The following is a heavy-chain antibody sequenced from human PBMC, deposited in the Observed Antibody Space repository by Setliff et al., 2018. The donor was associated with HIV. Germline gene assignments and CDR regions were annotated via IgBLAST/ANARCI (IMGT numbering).Heavy chain of an antibody. CDR3: ARVETTVTSRLDY. V-gene: IGHV4-39*07. CDR1: GASISSGDSY. CDR2: IYQSGTT. Sequence: SETLSLTCSVSGASISSGDSYWSWVRQPPGKGLEWIGSIYQSGTTYYNPALKSRVTISVDTSKNQFSLRLTSVTAADTAVYFCARVETTVTSRLDYWGQGTLVTVSS. D-gene: IGHD4-17*01. J-gene: IGHJ4*02.